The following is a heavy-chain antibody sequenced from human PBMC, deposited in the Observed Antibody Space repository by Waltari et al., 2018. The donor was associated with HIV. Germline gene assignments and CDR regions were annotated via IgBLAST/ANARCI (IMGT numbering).Heavy chain of an antibody. CDR2: MSTDGNSV. CDR1: GFTFSSYW. Sequence: GPLRLSCAASGFTFSSYWMHWVRQVPGKGLEWILGMSTDGNSVRSADSVKGRFTISRDNTKNTLYLQMNSLRVEDTAVYYCARGSGYYYFDYWGQGTRVTVSS. J-gene: IGHJ4*02. CDR3: ARGSGYYYFDY. V-gene: IGHV3-74*01. D-gene: IGHD3-22*01.